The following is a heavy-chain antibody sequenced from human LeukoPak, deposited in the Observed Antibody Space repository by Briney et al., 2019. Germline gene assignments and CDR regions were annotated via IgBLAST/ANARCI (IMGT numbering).Heavy chain of an antibody. V-gene: IGHV4-59*08. Sequence: SETLSLTCTVSGGSISSYYWSWIRQPPGKGLEWIGYIYYSGSTNYNPSLKSRVTISVDTSRNQFFLKMSSVTAADTAVYYCARHIGGGIEDMDVWGTGTKVTVSS. CDR3: ARHIGGGIEDMDV. CDR2: IYYSGST. D-gene: IGHD3-16*02. J-gene: IGHJ6*03. CDR1: GGSISSYY.